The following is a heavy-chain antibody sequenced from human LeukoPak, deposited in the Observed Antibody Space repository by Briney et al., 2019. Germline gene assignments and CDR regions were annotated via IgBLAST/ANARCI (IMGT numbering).Heavy chain of an antibody. CDR2: INHSGST. CDR1: GGSFSGYY. J-gene: IGHJ5*02. Sequence: PSETLSLTCAVYGGSFSGYYWSWIRQPPGKGLEWIGEINHSGSTNYNPSLKSRVTMSVDTSKNQFSLKLSSVTAADTAVYYCARDVEYDFWSGTTRLNWFDPWGQGTLVTVSS. D-gene: IGHD3-3*01. CDR3: ARDVEYDFWSGTTRLNWFDP. V-gene: IGHV4-34*01.